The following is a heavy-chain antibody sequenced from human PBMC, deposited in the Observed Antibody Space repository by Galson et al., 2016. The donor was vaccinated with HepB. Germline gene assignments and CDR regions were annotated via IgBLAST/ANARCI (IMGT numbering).Heavy chain of an antibody. CDR2: INHSGST. Sequence: ETLSLTCAVYGGSFNGYYWSWIRQPPGKGLEWIGEINHSGSTNYNPSLKSRVTMSLDTSKNHLSLKMRSVTAADTAVYYCVRLLRTRKKNYFDNSRSSRREESCAFDIWGQGTMVTVSS. CDR1: GGSFNGYY. CDR3: VRLLRTRKKNYFDNSRSSRREESCAFDI. D-gene: IGHD3-22*01. J-gene: IGHJ3*02. V-gene: IGHV4-34*01.